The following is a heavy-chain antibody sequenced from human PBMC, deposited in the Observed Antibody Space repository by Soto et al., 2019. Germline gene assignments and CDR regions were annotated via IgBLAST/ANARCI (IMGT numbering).Heavy chain of an antibody. Sequence: SLKISCKGSGYSFTSYWIGWVRQMPGKGLEWMGIIYPGDSDTRYSPSFQGQVTISADKSISTAYLQWSSLKASDTAMYYCARRDSSSWYENWFDPWGQGTLVTVSS. J-gene: IGHJ5*02. D-gene: IGHD6-13*01. V-gene: IGHV5-51*01. CDR1: GYSFTSYW. CDR3: ARRDSSSWYENWFDP. CDR2: IYPGDSDT.